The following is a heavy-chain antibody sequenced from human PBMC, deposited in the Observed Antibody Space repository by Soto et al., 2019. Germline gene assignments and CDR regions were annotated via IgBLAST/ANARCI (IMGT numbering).Heavy chain of an antibody. D-gene: IGHD4-17*01. V-gene: IGHV1-69*10. CDR2: TIPELGTS. CDR3: ARTSMTRIDH. CDR1: GGFNNYA. J-gene: IGHJ4*02. Sequence: SVKVSCKASGGFNNYAVSWVRQAPGQGLEWMGVTIPELGTSNYAQRLQGRVTITVDKATNTAYLNLTTLTSEDTAIYYCARTSMTRIDHWGQGTLVTVSS.